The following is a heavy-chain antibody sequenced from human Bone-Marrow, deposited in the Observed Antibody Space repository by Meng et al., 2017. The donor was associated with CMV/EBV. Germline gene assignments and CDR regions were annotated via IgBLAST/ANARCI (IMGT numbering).Heavy chain of an antibody. J-gene: IGHJ6*01. CDR3: AGEFGMRYQLLFSYYYNGIDF. CDR2: ISAYNGNT. Sequence: AAAKVFCKASGYTFTSYGISWVRQATGRGVEWMGWISAYNGNTNYAQKPQGRVTMTTDTTTSTAYIELRSLRSDDTAVYYCAGEFGMRYQLLFSYYYNGIDFWGPGTTVTGSS. D-gene: IGHD2-2*01. V-gene: IGHV1-18*01. CDR1: GYTFTSYG.